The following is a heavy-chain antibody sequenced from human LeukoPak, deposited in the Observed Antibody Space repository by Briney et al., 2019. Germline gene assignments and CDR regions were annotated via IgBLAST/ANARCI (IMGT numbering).Heavy chain of an antibody. Sequence: SETLSLTCTVSGGSISSSSYYWGWIRQPPGKGLEWIGSIYYSGSTYYNPSLKSRVTISVDTSKNQFSLKLSSVTAADTAVYYCARDSSSSPYFDYWGQGTQVTVSS. CDR1: GGSISSSSYY. J-gene: IGHJ4*02. CDR3: ARDSSSSPYFDY. CDR2: IYYSGST. D-gene: IGHD6-13*01. V-gene: IGHV4-39*02.